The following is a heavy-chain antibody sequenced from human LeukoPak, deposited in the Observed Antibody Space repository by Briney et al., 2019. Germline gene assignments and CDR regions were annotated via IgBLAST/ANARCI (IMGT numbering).Heavy chain of an antibody. CDR1: GGSISSSSYY. Sequence: SETLSLTCTVSGGSISSSSYYWSWIRQPPGKGLEWIGYIYYSGSTNYNPSLKSRVTISVDTSKNQFSLKLSSVTAADTAVYYCARVSRSYGYAAPRPYLDYWGQGTLVTVSS. V-gene: IGHV4-61*01. J-gene: IGHJ4*02. CDR2: IYYSGST. D-gene: IGHD5-18*01. CDR3: ARVSRSYGYAAPRPYLDY.